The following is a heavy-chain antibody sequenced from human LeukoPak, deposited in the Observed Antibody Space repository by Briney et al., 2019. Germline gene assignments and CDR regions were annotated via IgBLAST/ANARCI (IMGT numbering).Heavy chain of an antibody. V-gene: IGHV3-21*05. CDR2: ISSSSSYT. Sequence: GGSLRLSCAASGFSFSSYEMNLVRQAPGKGLEWVSYISSSSSYTNYADSVKGRFTISRDNAKNSLYLQMNSLRAEDTAVYYCARDRGRYWGQGTLVTVSS. CDR3: ARDRGRY. J-gene: IGHJ4*02. CDR1: GFSFSSYE. D-gene: IGHD3-10*01.